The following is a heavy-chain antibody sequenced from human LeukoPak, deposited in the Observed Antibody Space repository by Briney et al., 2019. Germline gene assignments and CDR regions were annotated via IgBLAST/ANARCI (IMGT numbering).Heavy chain of an antibody. V-gene: IGHV2-5*01. J-gene: IGHJ4*02. CDR2: IYWNDDK. CDR1: AFSLSTSGVG. D-gene: IGHD3-22*01. CDR3: AHSIIRAYDSSGSEIDY. Sequence: SGPTLVNPTQTPTLTCTFSAFSLSTSGVGVGWIRQPPGKALEWLALIYWNDDKRYSPSLKSRLTITKDTSKNQVVLTMTNMDPVDTATYYCAHSIIRAYDSSGSEIDYWGQGTLVTVSS.